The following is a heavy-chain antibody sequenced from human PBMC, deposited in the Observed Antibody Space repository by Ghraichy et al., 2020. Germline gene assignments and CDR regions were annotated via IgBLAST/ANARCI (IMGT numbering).Heavy chain of an antibody. CDR1: GGSFSGYY. Sequence: SETLSLTCAVYGGSFSGYYWSWIRQPPGKGLEWIGEINHSGSTNYNPSLKGRVTISVDTSKNQFSLKLSSVTAADTAVYYCARGRELRFLEWSVYYYYYYMDVWGKGTTVTVSS. CDR2: INHSGST. D-gene: IGHD3-3*01. J-gene: IGHJ6*03. V-gene: IGHV4-34*01. CDR3: ARGRELRFLEWSVYYYYYYMDV.